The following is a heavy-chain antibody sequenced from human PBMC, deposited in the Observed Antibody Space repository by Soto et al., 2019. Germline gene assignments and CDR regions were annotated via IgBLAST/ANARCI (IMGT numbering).Heavy chain of an antibody. Sequence: GASVKVSCKASGYTFTSYGISWVRQAPGQGLEWMGWISAYNGNTNYAQKLQGRVTMTTDTSTSTAYMELRSLRPDDTAVYYCASDRPLYSSGWWDAFDVWGQGTMVTVSS. V-gene: IGHV1-18*01. J-gene: IGHJ3*01. CDR1: GYTFTSYG. CDR3: ASDRPLYSSGWWDAFDV. D-gene: IGHD6-19*01. CDR2: ISAYNGNT.